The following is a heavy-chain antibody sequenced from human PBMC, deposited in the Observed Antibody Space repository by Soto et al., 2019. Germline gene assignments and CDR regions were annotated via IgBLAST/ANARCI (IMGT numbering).Heavy chain of an antibody. CDR3: ARHRDYYDSSGYSSFDY. CDR1: GGSISSSSYY. V-gene: IGHV4-39*01. J-gene: IGHJ4*02. CDR2: IYYSGST. D-gene: IGHD3-22*01. Sequence: SETLSLTCTVSGGSISSSSYYWGWIRQPPGKGLEWIGSIYYSGSTYYNPSLKSRVTISVDTSKNQFSLKLSSVTAADTAVYYCARHRDYYDSSGYSSFDYWGQGTLVTVSS.